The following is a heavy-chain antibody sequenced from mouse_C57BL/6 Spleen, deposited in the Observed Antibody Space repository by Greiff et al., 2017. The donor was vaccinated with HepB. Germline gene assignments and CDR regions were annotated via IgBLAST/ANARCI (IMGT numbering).Heavy chain of an antibody. V-gene: IGHV1-9*01. CDR1: GYTFTGYW. D-gene: IGHD1-1*02. CDR3: ARRGVYYYGGLYYFDY. CDR2: ILPGSGST. Sequence: QVQLQQSGAELMKPGASVKLSCKATGYTFTGYWIEWVKQRPGHGLEWIGEILPGSGSTNYNEKFKGKATSTADTSSNTAYMQLSSLTTEDSAIYYCARRGVYYYGGLYYFDYWGQGTTLTVSS. J-gene: IGHJ2*01.